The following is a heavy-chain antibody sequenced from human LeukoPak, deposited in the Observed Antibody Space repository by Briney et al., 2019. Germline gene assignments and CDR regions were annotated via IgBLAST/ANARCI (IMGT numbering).Heavy chain of an antibody. D-gene: IGHD6-13*01. CDR1: GFTVSSNY. CDR2: IYSGGST. CDR3: ARGATYSSSWYHYYYYMDV. V-gene: IGHV3-53*01. J-gene: IGHJ6*03. Sequence: GGSLRLSCAASGFTVSSNYMSWVRQAPGKGLEWVSVIYSGGSTYYADSVKGRFTISRDNSKNTLYLQMNSLRAEDTAVYYCARGATYSSSWYHYYYYMDVWGKGTTVTVSS.